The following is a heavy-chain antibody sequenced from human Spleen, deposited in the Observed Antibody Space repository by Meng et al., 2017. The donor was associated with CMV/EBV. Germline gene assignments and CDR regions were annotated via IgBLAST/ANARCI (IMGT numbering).Heavy chain of an antibody. D-gene: IGHD7-27*01. CDR3: ARDNNWGPDY. CDR1: GYTFTGYH. J-gene: IGHJ4*02. V-gene: IGHV1-2*02. CDR2: INPNSGAT. Sequence: ASVKVSCKASGYTFTGYHIHWVRQAAGQGLEWLGWINPNSGATNYAQNFQGRVTMTRDTSINTGYMELTRLTSDDTAVYYCARDNNWGPDYWGQGTLVTVSS.